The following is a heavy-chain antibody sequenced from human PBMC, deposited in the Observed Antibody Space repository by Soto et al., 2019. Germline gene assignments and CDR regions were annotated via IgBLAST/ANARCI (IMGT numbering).Heavy chain of an antibody. J-gene: IGHJ6*03. Sequence: ASVKVSCKASGYTFTKYDINWVRQATGQGLEWMGWMNPSSGKTGYAQKFQGRVTMTRNTSINTAYMELSSLRSEDTAVYFCASSVLGFYYYLDVWGKGTTVTVS. V-gene: IGHV1-8*01. CDR1: GYTFTKYD. D-gene: IGHD2-8*02. CDR3: ASSVLGFYYYLDV. CDR2: MNPSSGKT.